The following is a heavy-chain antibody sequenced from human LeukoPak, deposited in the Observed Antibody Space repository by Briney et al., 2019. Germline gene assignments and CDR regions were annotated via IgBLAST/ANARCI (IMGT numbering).Heavy chain of an antibody. J-gene: IGHJ4*02. V-gene: IGHV3-23*01. CDR1: GFTFSSYA. Sequence: GGSLRLSCAASGFTFSSYAMSWVRQAPGEGLEWVSSISGSGGSTYYADSVKGRFTISRDNSKNTLYLQMNSLRAEDTAVYYCAKGRITMVRGVIVYWGQGTLVTVSS. D-gene: IGHD3-10*01. CDR2: ISGSGGST. CDR3: AKGRITMVRGVIVY.